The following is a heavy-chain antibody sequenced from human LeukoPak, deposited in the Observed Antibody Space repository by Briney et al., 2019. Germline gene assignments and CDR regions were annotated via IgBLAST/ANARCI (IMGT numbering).Heavy chain of an antibody. CDR2: ISSSGKTV. Sequence: GGSLRLSCAASGFAFGNYEMKWVRQAPGKGLAWISYISSSGKTVYYADSVKGRFTISRDNAKKTLYLQMNSLTAEDTGVYYCTRGADSSAWDGGEYFFDSWGQGALVIVPS. D-gene: IGHD6-19*01. J-gene: IGHJ4*02. CDR3: TRGADSSAWDGGEYFFDS. V-gene: IGHV3-48*03. CDR1: GFAFGNYE.